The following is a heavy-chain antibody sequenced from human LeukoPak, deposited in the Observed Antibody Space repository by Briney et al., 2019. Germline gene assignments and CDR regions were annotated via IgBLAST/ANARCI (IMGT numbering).Heavy chain of an antibody. D-gene: IGHD1-26*01. Sequence: SGGSLRLSCTASGFIFDNYGMTWVRHPPGKGLEWVSGSNWNGGSTGYADSVKGRFTISRDNAKNCLYLQMNSLRAEDTALYYCARVHTAGGYSGTDYWGQGTLVIVSS. CDR3: ARVHTAGGYSGTDY. J-gene: IGHJ4*02. V-gene: IGHV3-20*04. CDR2: SNWNGGST. CDR1: GFIFDNYG.